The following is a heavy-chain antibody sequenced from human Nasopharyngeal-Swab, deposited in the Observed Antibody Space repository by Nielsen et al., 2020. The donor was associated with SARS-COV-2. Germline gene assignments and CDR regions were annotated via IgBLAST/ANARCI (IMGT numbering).Heavy chain of an antibody. V-gene: IGHV4-34*01. D-gene: IGHD3-16*02. CDR2: INHSGST. J-gene: IGHJ4*02. CDR3: ARAHYDYVWGTYRDY. CDR1: GGSFSGYY. Sequence: SETLSLTCAVYGGSFSGYYWSWIRQPPGKGLDWFGEINHSGSTNYNPSLKSRVTISVDTSKNQFSLKLSSVTAADTAVYYCARAHYDYVWGTYRDYWGQGTLVTVSS.